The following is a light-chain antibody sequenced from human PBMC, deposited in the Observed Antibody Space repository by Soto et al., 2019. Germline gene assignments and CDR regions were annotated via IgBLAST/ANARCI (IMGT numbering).Light chain of an antibody. CDR3: QQYHNWPPLT. CDR2: GAS. CDR1: QSININ. J-gene: IGKJ4*01. V-gene: IGKV3D-15*01. Sequence: EIVMTQSPATLSVSPGEGVTLSCRASQSININLAWYQQKPGQAPRVLIYGASSRASGIPDRFSGSGSGTDFTLTISRLEHDDFAFYYCQQYHNWPPLTFGGGTKVDIK.